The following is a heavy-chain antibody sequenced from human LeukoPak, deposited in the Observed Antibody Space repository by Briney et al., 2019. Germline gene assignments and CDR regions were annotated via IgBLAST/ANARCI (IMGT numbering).Heavy chain of an antibody. D-gene: IGHD3-22*01. Sequence: GESLKISCKGSGYSFTNYWIGWVRQIPGEGLEWMGLIYPRNSDTRNSPSFQGQFTISADNSSDTVYLQWSSLKASDTAMYYCGRPPRDSSGYPHFDYWGQGTLVTVSS. CDR1: GYSFTNYW. CDR3: GRPPRDSSGYPHFDY. CDR2: IYPRNSDT. V-gene: IGHV5-51*01. J-gene: IGHJ4*02.